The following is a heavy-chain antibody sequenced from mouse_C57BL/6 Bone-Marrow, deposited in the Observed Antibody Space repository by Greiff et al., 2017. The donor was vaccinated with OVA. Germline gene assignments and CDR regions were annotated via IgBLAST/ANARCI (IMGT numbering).Heavy chain of an antibody. J-gene: IGHJ4*01. CDR3: AKHVYYDYDYYYAMDY. CDR1: GFSLTSYG. Sequence: VKLVESGPGLVAPSQTLSITCTVSGFSLTSYGVDWVRQPPGKGLEWLGVIWGGGSTNYNSALMSRLSISKDNSNSQVFLKMNSLQTNDTAMYYCAKHVYYDYDYYYAMDYWGQGTSVTVSS. V-gene: IGHV2-9*01. CDR2: IWGGGST. D-gene: IGHD2-4*01.